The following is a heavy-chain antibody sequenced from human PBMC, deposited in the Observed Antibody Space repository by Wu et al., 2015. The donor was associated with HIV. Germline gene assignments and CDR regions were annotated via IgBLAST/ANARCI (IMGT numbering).Heavy chain of an antibody. D-gene: IGHD5-12*01. J-gene: IGHJ5*02. V-gene: IGHV1-69*05. CDR2: IIPIFSTA. Sequence: VKKPGSSVKVTCKASGDGFTSYAVSWVRQAPGQGLEWMGGIIPIFSTANYAQKFQGRVTITTDESTSTAYMELSSLRSEDTAVYYCARDRYSGYEMYNWFDPWGQGTLVTVSS. CDR1: GDGFTSYA. CDR3: ARDRYSGYEMYNWFDP.